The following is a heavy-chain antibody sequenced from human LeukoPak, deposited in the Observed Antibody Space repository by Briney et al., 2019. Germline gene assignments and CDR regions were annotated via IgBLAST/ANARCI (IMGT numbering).Heavy chain of an antibody. J-gene: IGHJ5*02. CDR2: ISAYNGNT. Sequence: ASVKVSCKASGYTFTSYGISWVRQAPGQGLEWMGWISAYNGNTNYAQKLQGRVTMTTDTSTSTAYMELRSLRSDGTAVYYCARRAVTMVRGVITESWGQGTLVTVSS. CDR3: ARRAVTMVRGVITES. D-gene: IGHD3-10*01. CDR1: GYTFTSYG. V-gene: IGHV1-18*01.